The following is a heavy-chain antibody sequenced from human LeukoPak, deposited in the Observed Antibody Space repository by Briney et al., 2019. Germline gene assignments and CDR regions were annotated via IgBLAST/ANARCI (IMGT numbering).Heavy chain of an antibody. V-gene: IGHV1-69*13. Sequence: SVKVSCKASGGTFSSYAISWVRQAPGQGLEWMGGIIPIFGTANYAQKFQGRVTITADESTSTAYMELSSLRSEDTAVYYCARDYYDSSGYYQPLGYWGQGTLVTVSS. CDR1: GGTFSSYA. D-gene: IGHD3-22*01. J-gene: IGHJ4*02. CDR3: ARDYYDSSGYYQPLGY. CDR2: IIPIFGTA.